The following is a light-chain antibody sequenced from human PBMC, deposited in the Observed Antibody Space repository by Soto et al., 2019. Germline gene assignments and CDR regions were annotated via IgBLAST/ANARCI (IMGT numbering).Light chain of an antibody. CDR1: QSVSSSY. CDR3: QQYGSSPGT. CDR2: GAS. J-gene: IGKJ1*01. V-gene: IGKV3-20*01. Sequence: EIGLTQSPGTLSLSPGERATLSCRASQSVSSSYLAWYQQKPRQPPRLLIYGASSRATGIPDRFSGSGSGTDFTLTISRLEPEDFAVYYCQQYGSSPGTFGQGTKVDIK.